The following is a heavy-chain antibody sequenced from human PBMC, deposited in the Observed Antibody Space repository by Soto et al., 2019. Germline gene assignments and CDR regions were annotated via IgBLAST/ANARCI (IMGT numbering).Heavy chain of an antibody. V-gene: IGHV3-23*01. J-gene: IGHJ4*02. D-gene: IGHD3-10*01. CDR3: AKDRVLRGVNTASFRY. CDR2: ISGSGDGT. CDR1: GFIFRNYA. Sequence: AGRSLRLSCAASGFIFRNYAMTWVRRAPGKGLEWVSAISGSGDGTYYADSVKGRFTISRDNSENTLSLQMNSLGPEDTAIYYCAKDRVLRGVNTASFRYWGLGNLVTVSS.